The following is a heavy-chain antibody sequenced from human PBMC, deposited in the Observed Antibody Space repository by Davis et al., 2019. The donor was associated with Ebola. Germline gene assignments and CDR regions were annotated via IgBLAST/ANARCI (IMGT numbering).Heavy chain of an antibody. CDR2: IYYSGST. V-gene: IGHV4-59*08. CDR3: ARHLVLVGAYDAFDI. J-gene: IGHJ3*02. Sequence: PSETLSLTCTVSGGSISSYYWSWIRQPPGKGLEWIGYIYYSGSTNYNPSLKSRVTISVDTSKNQFSLKLSSVTAADTAVYYCARHLVLVGAYDAFDIWGQGTMVTVSS. D-gene: IGHD1-26*01. CDR1: GGSISSYY.